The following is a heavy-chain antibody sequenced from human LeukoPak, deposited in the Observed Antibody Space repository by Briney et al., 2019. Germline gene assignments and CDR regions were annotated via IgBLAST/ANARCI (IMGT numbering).Heavy chain of an antibody. CDR3: AREETYYDFWSGYPGDYYYYMDV. CDR2: IYTSGST. V-gene: IGHV4-4*07. J-gene: IGHJ6*03. D-gene: IGHD3-3*01. CDR1: GGSISSYY. Sequence: SETLSLTCTVSGGSISSYYWSWIRQPAGKGLEWIGRIYTSGSTNYNPSLKSRVTIPVDTSKNQFSLKLSSVTAADTAVYYCAREETYYDFWSGYPGDYYYYMDVWGKGTTATVSS.